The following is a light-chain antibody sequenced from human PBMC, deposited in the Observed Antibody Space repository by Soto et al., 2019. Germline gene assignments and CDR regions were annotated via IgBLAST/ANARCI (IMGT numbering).Light chain of an antibody. J-gene: IGKJ1*01. V-gene: IGKV3-20*01. CDR2: GAS. CDR3: QQYGSSPRS. Sequence: EIVLTQSPGTLSLSPGERATLSCRASQSVSSTYLAWYQNKLGQAPRLLIYGASSKASGIPDRFSGSGSGTDFTLTISRQEPEDFAVYYCQQYGSSPRSFGQGTKVDIK. CDR1: QSVSSTY.